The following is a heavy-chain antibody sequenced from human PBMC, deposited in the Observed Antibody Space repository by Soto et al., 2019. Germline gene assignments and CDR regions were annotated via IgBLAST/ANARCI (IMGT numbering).Heavy chain of an antibody. Sequence: QVQLVQSGAEVKKPGSSVKVSCKASGGTFSSYAISWVRQAPGQGLEWMGGIIPIFGTANYAQKFQGRVTIXXDXSXXTVYMELSSLRSEDTAVYYCARGGEQWLVQDWFDPWGQGTLVTVSS. J-gene: IGHJ5*02. CDR2: IIPIFGTA. V-gene: IGHV1-69*12. D-gene: IGHD6-19*01. CDR1: GGTFSSYA. CDR3: ARGGEQWLVQDWFDP.